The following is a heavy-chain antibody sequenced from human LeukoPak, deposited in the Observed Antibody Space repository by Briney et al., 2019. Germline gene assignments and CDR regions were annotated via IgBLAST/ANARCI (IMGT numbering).Heavy chain of an antibody. D-gene: IGHD3-10*01. Sequence: GSLRLSCAASGFTFSSYAMHWVRQAPGKGLEWVAVISYDGSNKYYADSVKGRFTISRDNSKNTLYLQMNSLRAGDTAVYYCARDRVVREHNWFDPWGQGTLVTVSS. J-gene: IGHJ5*02. CDR3: ARDRVVREHNWFDP. V-gene: IGHV3-30*04. CDR1: GFTFSSYA. CDR2: ISYDGSNK.